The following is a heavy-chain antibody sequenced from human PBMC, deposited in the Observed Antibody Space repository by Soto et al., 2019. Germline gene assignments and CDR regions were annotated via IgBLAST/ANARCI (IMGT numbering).Heavy chain of an antibody. CDR1: GGSFSGYY. CDR2: INHSGST. D-gene: IGHD3-10*01. CDR3: ARDPSYGSGSYPPYRYYYGMDV. J-gene: IGHJ6*01. V-gene: IGHV4-34*01. Sequence: QVQLQQWGAGLLKPSETLSLTCAVYGGSFSGYYWSWIRQPPGKGLEWIGEINHSGSTNYNPSLKSRVTISVDTSKNQFSLKLSSVTAADTAVYYCARDPSYGSGSYPPYRYYYGMDVW.